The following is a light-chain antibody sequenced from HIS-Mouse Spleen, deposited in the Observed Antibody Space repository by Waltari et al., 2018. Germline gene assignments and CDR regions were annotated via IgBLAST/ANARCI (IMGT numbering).Light chain of an antibody. CDR1: SSDVGGYNY. J-gene: IGLJ1*01. CDR2: EVS. Sequence: PGQSITISCTGTSSDVGGYNYVSWYQQHPVKAPKLMIYEVSNRPSGVSNRFSGSKSGNTASLTISGLQAEDDADYYCSSYTSSSWVFGTGTKVTVL. V-gene: IGLV2-14*01. CDR3: SSYTSSSWV.